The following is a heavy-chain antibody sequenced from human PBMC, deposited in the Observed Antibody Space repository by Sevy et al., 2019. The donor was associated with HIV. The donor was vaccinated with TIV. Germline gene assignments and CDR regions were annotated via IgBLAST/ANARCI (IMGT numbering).Heavy chain of an antibody. Sequence: GGSLRLSCVGSGFTFRNFGVHWLRQAPGKGLEWLSVVSYDGSSKYYVDSVKGRFIVSRDNSKNTLYLQMNSLRTEDTAVYYCARGGSVDYYYYGVDVWGQWTTVTVSS. CDR1: GFTFRNFG. CDR2: VSYDGSSK. D-gene: IGHD3-10*01. V-gene: IGHV3-30*03. J-gene: IGHJ6*02. CDR3: ARGGSVDYYYYGVDV.